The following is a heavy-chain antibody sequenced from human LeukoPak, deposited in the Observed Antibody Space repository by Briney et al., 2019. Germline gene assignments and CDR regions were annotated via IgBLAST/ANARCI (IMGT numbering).Heavy chain of an antibody. CDR1: GYSITTGHY. V-gene: IGHV4-38-2*02. CDR3: ARHSSYDILTGYLEGWFDP. CDR2: IFLGETT. J-gene: IGHJ5*02. D-gene: IGHD3-9*01. Sequence: SETLSLTCTVSGYSITTGHYWGWIRQPPGQGLEWIASIFLGETTYYKPSLKSRLSISVDTSKNQLSLKLSSVTAADTAVYYCARHSSYDILTGYLEGWFDPWGQGTLVTVSS.